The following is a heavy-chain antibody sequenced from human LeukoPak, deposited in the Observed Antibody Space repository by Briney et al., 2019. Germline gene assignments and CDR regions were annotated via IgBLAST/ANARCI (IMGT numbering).Heavy chain of an antibody. V-gene: IGHV4-34*01. CDR1: GGSFSGYY. CDR3: ARDRKQQLVRVGWFDP. CDR2: INHSGST. D-gene: IGHD6-13*01. Sequence: PSETLSLTCAVYGGSFSGYYWSWIRQPPGKGLEWIGEINHSGSTNYNPSLKSRVTISVDTSKNQFSLKLSSVTAADTAVYYCARDRKQQLVRVGWFDPWGQGTLVTVSS. J-gene: IGHJ5*02.